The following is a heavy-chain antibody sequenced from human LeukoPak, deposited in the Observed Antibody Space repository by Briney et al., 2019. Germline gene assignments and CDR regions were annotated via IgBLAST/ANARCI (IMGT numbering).Heavy chain of an antibody. D-gene: IGHD6-6*01. CDR1: GYTFTSYG. Sequence: ASVKFSCKASGYTFTSYGISWVRQAPGQGLEWMGWISAYNGNTNYAQKLQGRVTMTTDTSTSTAYMELRSLRSDDTAVYYCARATSSSSWDYYYYMDVWGKGTTVTVSS. CDR3: ARATSSSSWDYYYYMDV. J-gene: IGHJ6*03. CDR2: ISAYNGNT. V-gene: IGHV1-18*01.